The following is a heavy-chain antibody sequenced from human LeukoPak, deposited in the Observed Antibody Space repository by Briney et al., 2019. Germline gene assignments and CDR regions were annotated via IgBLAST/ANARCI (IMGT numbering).Heavy chain of an antibody. CDR1: GASISSYY. Sequence: SETLSLTCTVSGASISSYYWSWIRQPPGKGREWMGYIHYTGGTNYNPSLKSRVTISVDMSKNQFSLKLTSVTAADTAVYYCARDFVGAKYYGMDVWGQGTTVTVSS. V-gene: IGHV4-59*01. J-gene: IGHJ6*02. D-gene: IGHD1-26*01. CDR3: ARDFVGAKYYGMDV. CDR2: IHYTGGT.